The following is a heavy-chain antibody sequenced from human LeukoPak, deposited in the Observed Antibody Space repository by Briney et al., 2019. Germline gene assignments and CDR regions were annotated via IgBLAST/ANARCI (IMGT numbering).Heavy chain of an antibody. CDR1: GYTFTSYG. V-gene: IGHV1-18*01. J-gene: IGHJ6*03. Sequence: GASVKVSCTASGYTFTSYGISWVRQAPGQGLEWMGWISAYNGNTNYAQKLQGRVTMTTDTSTSTAYMELRSLRSDDTAVYYCARDRSGSYLMDYYYYYMDVWGKGTTVTISS. CDR3: ARDRSGSYLMDYYYYYMDV. D-gene: IGHD1-26*01. CDR2: ISAYNGNT.